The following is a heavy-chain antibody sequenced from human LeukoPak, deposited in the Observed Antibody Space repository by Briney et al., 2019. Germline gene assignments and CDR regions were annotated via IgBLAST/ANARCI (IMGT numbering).Heavy chain of an antibody. D-gene: IGHD3-10*01. CDR3: ARGPVPFRITMVRGVIYAFDI. CDR1: GGSFSGYY. CDR2: INHSGST. J-gene: IGHJ3*02. Sequence: SETLSLTCAVYGGSFSGYYWSWIRQPPGKGLEWIGEINHSGSTNYNPSLKSRVTISVDTSKNQFSLKLSSVTAADTAVYYCARGPVPFRITMVRGVIYAFDIWGQGTMVTVSS. V-gene: IGHV4-34*01.